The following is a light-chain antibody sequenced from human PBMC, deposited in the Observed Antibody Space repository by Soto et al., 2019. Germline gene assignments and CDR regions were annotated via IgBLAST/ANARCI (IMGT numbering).Light chain of an antibody. CDR3: SSFTVSPVV. J-gene: IGLJ2*01. V-gene: IGLV1-51*01. Sequence: QSVLTQSPSVSAAPGQKVTISCSGSSSNIGNNYVSWYQQLPGTAPKLLIYDNNKRPSGVPDRFSGSKSGNTASLTVSGLQAEDEADYYCSSFTVSPVVFGGGTKVTVL. CDR2: DNN. CDR1: SSNIGNNY.